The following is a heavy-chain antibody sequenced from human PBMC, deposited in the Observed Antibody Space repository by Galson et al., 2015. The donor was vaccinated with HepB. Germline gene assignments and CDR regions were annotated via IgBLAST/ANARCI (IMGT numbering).Heavy chain of an antibody. J-gene: IGHJ5*02. CDR3: ARDVGIGESASGWFDP. CDR2: ISSSSSYI. D-gene: IGHD6-19*01. CDR1: GFTLSSYS. V-gene: IGHV3-21*01. Sequence: SLRLSCAASGFTLSSYSMNWVRQAPGKGLEWVSSISSSSSYIYYADSVKGRFTISRDNAKNSLYLQMNSLRAEDTAVYYCARDVGIGESASGWFDPWGQGTLVTVSS.